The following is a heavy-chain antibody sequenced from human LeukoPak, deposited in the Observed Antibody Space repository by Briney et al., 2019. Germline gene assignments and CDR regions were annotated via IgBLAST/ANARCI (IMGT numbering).Heavy chain of an antibody. D-gene: IGHD3-16*02. J-gene: IGHJ4*02. CDR1: GHTFTSFG. V-gene: IGHV1-18*01. Sequence: ASVKVSCKASGHTFTSFGISWVRQAPGQGLEWMGWISTYNANTNYAQNLQGRVTMTTDTSTSTSYMELRSLRSDDTAVYFCARVFSFGDYIWGSYRYYFDYWGQGTLVTVSS. CDR2: ISTYNANT. CDR3: ARVFSFGDYIWGSYRYYFDY.